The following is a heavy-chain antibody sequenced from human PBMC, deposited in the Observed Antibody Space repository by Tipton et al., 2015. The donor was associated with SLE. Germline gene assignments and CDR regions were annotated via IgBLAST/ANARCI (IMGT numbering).Heavy chain of an antibody. CDR1: GGSISSSSYY. CDR3: ARVRITGTYYFDY. Sequence: TLSLTCTVSGGSISSSSYYWGWIRQPPGKGLEWIGSIYYSGSTYYNPSLKSRVTISVDTSKNQFSLKVSSVTAADTAVYYCARVRITGTYYFDYWGQGTLVTVSS. V-gene: IGHV4-39*07. CDR2: IYYSGST. J-gene: IGHJ4*02. D-gene: IGHD1-20*01.